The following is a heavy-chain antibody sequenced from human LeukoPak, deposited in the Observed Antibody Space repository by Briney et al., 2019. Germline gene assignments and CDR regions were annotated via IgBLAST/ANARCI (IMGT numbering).Heavy chain of an antibody. CDR1: GYTFTGYY. J-gene: IGHJ4*02. D-gene: IGHD6-6*01. Sequence: EASVKVSCKASGYTFTGYYMHWVRQAPGQGLEWMGWINPNSGGTNYAQKFQGRVTMTRDTSISTAYMELSRLRSDDTAVYYCARGAMLHIAARPFDYWGQGTLVTVSS. V-gene: IGHV1-2*02. CDR3: ARGAMLHIAARPFDY. CDR2: INPNSGGT.